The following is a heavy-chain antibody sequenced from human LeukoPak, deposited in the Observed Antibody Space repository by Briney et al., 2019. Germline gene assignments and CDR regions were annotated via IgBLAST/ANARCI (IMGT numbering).Heavy chain of an antibody. CDR2: IFHSGST. CDR3: AKDLGVTHVFYFDS. V-gene: IGHV4-4*02. J-gene: IGHJ4*02. Sequence: PSGTLSLTCAVSGGSISSTNWWTWVRQPPGKGLEWIGEIFHSGSTNYHPSLKSRVTISVDKSKNQFSLKLTSVTAAVTAVYYCAKDLGVTHVFYFDSWGQGTLVTVSS. CDR1: GGSISSTNW. D-gene: IGHD2-21*02.